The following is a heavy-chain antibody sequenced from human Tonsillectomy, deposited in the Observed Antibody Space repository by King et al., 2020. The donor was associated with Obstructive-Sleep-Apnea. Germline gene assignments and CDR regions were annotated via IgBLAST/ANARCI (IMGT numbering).Heavy chain of an antibody. CDR2: ISVYNGNT. D-gene: IGHD6-13*01. CDR3: ARDLIDTSSWEGGGPYFDY. CDR1: GYIFTNYV. V-gene: IGHV1-18*01. J-gene: IGHJ4*02. Sequence: VQLVQSGTEVKKPGASVKVSCKASGYIFTNYVITWVRQAPGQGLEWMGYISVYNGNTKYVQKLQGRVTMTVDTSTSTAYMALRSLISDDTAVYYCARDLIDTSSWEGGGPYFDYWGQGTLVTVSS.